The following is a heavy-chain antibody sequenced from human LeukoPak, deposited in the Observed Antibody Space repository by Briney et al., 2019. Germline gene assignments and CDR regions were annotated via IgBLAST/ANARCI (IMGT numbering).Heavy chain of an antibody. CDR2: IKQDGSEK. CDR1: GFRFNTFW. CDR3: ARDPILTGYYPLIFGDAFDI. Sequence: GGSLRLSCAASGFRFNTFWMSWVRQAPGKGLEWVANIKQDGSEKYYVDSVKGRFTISRDNAKNSLYLQMNSLRAEDTAVYYCARDPILTGYYPLIFGDAFDIWGQGTMVTVSS. J-gene: IGHJ3*02. V-gene: IGHV3-7*01. D-gene: IGHD3-9*01.